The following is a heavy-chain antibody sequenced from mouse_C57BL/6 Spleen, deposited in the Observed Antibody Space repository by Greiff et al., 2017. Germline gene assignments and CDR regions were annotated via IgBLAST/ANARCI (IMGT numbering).Heavy chain of an antibody. CDR2: IYPGGGYT. V-gene: IGHV1-63*01. D-gene: IGHD2-1*01. Sequence: QVHVKQSGAELVRPGTSVKMSCKASGYTFTNYWIRWAKQRPGHGLEWIGDIYPGGGYTNYNEKFKGKATLTADKSSSTAYMQFSSLTSEDSAIYYCARGDPTTFDYWGQGTTLTVSS. J-gene: IGHJ2*01. CDR3: ARGDPTTFDY. CDR1: GYTFTNYW.